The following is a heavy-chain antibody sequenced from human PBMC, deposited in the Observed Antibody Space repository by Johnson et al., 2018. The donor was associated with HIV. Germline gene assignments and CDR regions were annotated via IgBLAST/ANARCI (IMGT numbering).Heavy chain of an antibody. V-gene: IGHV3-48*03. Sequence: VQLVESGGGVVQPGRSLRLSCEASGFTFSSYAVHWVRQAPGKGLECISYISSSGSSIYYTDSLKGRFTISRDNAKNSLYLQMNSLKAEDTGVYYCARDSTPWGGEHVGYAFDLWGRGTLVTISS. CDR3: ARDSTPWGGEHVGYAFDL. CDR2: ISSSGSSI. CDR1: GFTFSSYA. J-gene: IGHJ3*01. D-gene: IGHD4-17*01.